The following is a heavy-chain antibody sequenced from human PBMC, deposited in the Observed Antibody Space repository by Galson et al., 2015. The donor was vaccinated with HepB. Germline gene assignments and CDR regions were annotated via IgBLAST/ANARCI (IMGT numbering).Heavy chain of an antibody. Sequence: SLRLSCEASGFTFSSFAMPWVRRAPAKGLEWVAVMSYDGSNAYYADSVKGRFTISRDNSQSTLYLQMTSLRAEDTAVYYCATSYYGGNSGYLDSWGQGTLVTVSS. V-gene: IGHV3-30*04. CDR3: ATSYYGGNSGYLDS. CDR1: GFTFSSFA. CDR2: MSYDGSNA. D-gene: IGHD4-23*01. J-gene: IGHJ4*02.